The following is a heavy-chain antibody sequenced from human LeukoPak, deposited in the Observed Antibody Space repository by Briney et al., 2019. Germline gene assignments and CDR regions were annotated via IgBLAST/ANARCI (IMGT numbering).Heavy chain of an antibody. CDR1: GFTFSSHA. CDR3: AKGDRIAAAGALDY. J-gene: IGHJ4*02. V-gene: IGHV3-23*01. Sequence: PGGSLRLSCAASGFTFSSHAMSWVRQAPGKGLEWVSAISGSGGSTYYADSVKGRFTISRDNSKNTLYLQMNSLRAEDTAVYYCAKGDRIAAAGALDYWGQGTLVTVSS. CDR2: ISGSGGST. D-gene: IGHD6-13*01.